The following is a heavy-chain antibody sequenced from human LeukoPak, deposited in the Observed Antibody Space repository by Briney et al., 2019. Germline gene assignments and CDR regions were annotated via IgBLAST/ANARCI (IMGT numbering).Heavy chain of an antibody. V-gene: IGHV3-23*01. CDR2: ISGSGGST. Sequence: PGGSLRLSCAASGFTFSSYAMSWVRQAPGKGLEWVSAISGSGGSTYYVDSVKGRFTISRDNSKNTLYLQMNSLRAEDTAVYYCAKDQGPVESSFDYWGQGTLVTVSS. J-gene: IGHJ4*02. CDR1: GFTFSSYA. CDR3: AKDQGPVESSFDY. D-gene: IGHD5-24*01.